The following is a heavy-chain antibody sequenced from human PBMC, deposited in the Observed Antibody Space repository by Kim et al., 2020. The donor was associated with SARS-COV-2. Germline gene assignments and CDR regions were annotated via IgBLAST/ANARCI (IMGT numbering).Heavy chain of an antibody. J-gene: IGHJ4*02. V-gene: IGHV3-23*01. D-gene: IGHD3-22*01. CDR3: AKVSSYYDSSGPDY. Sequence: AAPVKVRFTIPRDNSKNTLYLQMNSLRAEDTAVYYCAKVSSYYDSSGPDYWGQGTLVTVSS.